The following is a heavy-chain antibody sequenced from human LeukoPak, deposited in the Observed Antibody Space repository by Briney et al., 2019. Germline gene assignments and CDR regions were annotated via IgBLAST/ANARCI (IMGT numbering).Heavy chain of an antibody. Sequence: SETLSLTCAVYGGSFSGYYWSWIRQPPGKGLEWIGEINHSGSTNYNPSLKSRVTISVDTSKNQFSLKLSSVTAADTAVYYCARQPFYSSSWYSADAFDIWGQGTMVTVSS. V-gene: IGHV4-34*01. D-gene: IGHD6-13*01. J-gene: IGHJ3*02. CDR3: ARQPFYSSSWYSADAFDI. CDR1: GGSFSGYY. CDR2: INHSGST.